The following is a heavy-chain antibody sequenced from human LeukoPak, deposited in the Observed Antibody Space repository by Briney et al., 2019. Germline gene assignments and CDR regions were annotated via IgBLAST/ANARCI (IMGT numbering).Heavy chain of an antibody. CDR3: ARGGFEQLAH. CDR2: ISYDGSNK. Sequence: GRSLRLSCAASGFTFSSYAMHWVRQAPGKGLEWVAVISYDGSNKYYADSVKGRFTISRDNSKNTLYLQMNSLRAGDTAVYYCARGGFEQLAHWGQGTLVSVSS. D-gene: IGHD6-13*01. J-gene: IGHJ5*02. V-gene: IGHV3-30-3*01. CDR1: GFTFSSYA.